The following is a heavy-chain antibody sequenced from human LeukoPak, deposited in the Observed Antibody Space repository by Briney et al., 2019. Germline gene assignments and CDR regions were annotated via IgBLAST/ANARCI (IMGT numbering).Heavy chain of an antibody. J-gene: IGHJ4*02. Sequence: PGGSLRLSCAASGFTFSSYAMSWVRQAPGKGLEWVSAISGSGGSTYYADSVKGRFTISRDNSKNTLYLQMNSLRAEDTALYYCAKGLRDGYNSGYWGQGTLVTVSS. CDR2: ISGSGGST. V-gene: IGHV3-23*01. D-gene: IGHD5-24*01. CDR1: GFTFSSYA. CDR3: AKGLRDGYNSGY.